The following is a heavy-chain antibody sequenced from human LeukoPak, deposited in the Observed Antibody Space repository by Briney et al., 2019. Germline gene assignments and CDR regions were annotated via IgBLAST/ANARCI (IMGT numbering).Heavy chain of an antibody. CDR3: ARGLLGYSYGNDY. V-gene: IGHV3-53*01. Sequence: GGSLRLSCAASGFTVSSNYMGWVRQAPGKGLEWVSVIYSGGSTYYADSVKGRFTISRDNSKNTLYLQMNSLRAEDTAVYYCARGLLGYSYGNDYWGQGTLVTVSS. CDR2: IYSGGST. CDR1: GFTVSSNY. J-gene: IGHJ4*02. D-gene: IGHD5-18*01.